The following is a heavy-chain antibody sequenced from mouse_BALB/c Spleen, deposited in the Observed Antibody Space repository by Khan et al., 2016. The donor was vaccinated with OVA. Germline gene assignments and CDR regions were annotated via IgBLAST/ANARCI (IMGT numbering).Heavy chain of an antibody. Sequence: VQLQESVPGLVAPSQSLSITCTVSGFSLTTYGISWVRQPPGKGLEWLGVIWGAGSTNYHSALLSRLCISKDNSKSQVIFKLISLQPDDTATYYCAKDTSWFWVAYWGQGTLVTVSA. CDR1: GFSLTTYG. D-gene: IGHD1-1*02. V-gene: IGHV2-3*01. CDR3: AKDTSWFWVAY. CDR2: IWGAGST. J-gene: IGHJ3*01.